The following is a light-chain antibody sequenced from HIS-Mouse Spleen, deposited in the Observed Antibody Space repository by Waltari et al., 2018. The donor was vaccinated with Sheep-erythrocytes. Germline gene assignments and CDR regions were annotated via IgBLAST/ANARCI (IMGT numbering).Light chain of an antibody. V-gene: IGLV2-8*01. CDR1: SSDVCGDNY. Sequence: QSALTQPPSASGSPGQSVTISCARTSSDVCGDNYVSWFQQHPGKAPKLMIYEVSKRPSGVPDRFSGSKSGNTASLTVSGLQAEDEADYYCSSYAGSNNYVVGTGTKVTVL. CDR3: SSYAGSNNYV. J-gene: IGLJ1*01. CDR2: EVS.